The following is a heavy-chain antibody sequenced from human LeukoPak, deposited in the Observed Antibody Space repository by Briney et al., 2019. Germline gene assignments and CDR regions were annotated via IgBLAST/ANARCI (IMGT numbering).Heavy chain of an antibody. CDR3: ARGRIVGASPFYY. CDR2: INHSGST. J-gene: IGHJ4*02. D-gene: IGHD1-26*01. V-gene: IGHV4-34*01. CDR1: GGSFSGYY. Sequence: SETLSLTCAVYGGSFSGYYWSWIRQPPGKELEWIGEINHSGSTNYNPSLKSRVTISVDTSKNQFSLKLSSVTAADTAVYYCARGRIVGASPFYYWGQGTLVTVSS.